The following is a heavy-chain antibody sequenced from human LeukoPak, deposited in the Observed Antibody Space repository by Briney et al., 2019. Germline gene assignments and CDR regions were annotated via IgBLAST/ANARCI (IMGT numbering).Heavy chain of an antibody. CDR3: ARREVLGYCSSISCYEGAFDI. Sequence: GESLKISCKGSGYSFTSYWIGWVRQMPGKGLEWMGIIYPGDSDTRYSPSFQGQVTISADKSISTAYLQWSSLKASDTAMYYCARREVLGYCSSISCYEGAFDIWGQGTMVTVSS. CDR1: GYSFTSYW. V-gene: IGHV5-51*01. CDR2: IYPGDSDT. D-gene: IGHD2-2*01. J-gene: IGHJ3*02.